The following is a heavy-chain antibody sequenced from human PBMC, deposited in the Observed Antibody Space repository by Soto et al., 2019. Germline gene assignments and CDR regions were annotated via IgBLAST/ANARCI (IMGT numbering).Heavy chain of an antibody. CDR2: IYYSGNT. D-gene: IGHD6-13*01. CDR3: ARGGDISSWNY. Sequence: SETLSLTCTLSGGSMSSFYWGWIRQPPGKGLEWIGYIYYSGNTNYNPSLKSRVTISVDTSKNQFSLRLSSVTAADSAVYYCARGGDISSWNYWGQGTLVTVS. CDR1: GGSMSSFY. V-gene: IGHV4-59*01. J-gene: IGHJ4*02.